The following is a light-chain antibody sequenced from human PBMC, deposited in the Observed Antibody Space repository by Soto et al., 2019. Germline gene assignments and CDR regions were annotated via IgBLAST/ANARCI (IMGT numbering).Light chain of an antibody. V-gene: IGLV1-44*01. Sequence: QSVLTQSPSASGTSGQRVTISCSGSSSNIGTNAVNWYQQLPGTAPKLLIYSTNQRPSGVPDRFSGSKSGTSASLAISGLQSEDEADYYCAAWDDSLNVVFGGGTKVTVL. CDR3: AAWDDSLNVV. CDR1: SSNIGTNA. CDR2: STN. J-gene: IGLJ2*01.